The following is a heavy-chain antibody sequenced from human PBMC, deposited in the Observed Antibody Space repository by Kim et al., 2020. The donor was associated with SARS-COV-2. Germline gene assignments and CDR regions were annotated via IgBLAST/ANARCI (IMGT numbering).Heavy chain of an antibody. CDR2: INPSGDST. CDR3: ARDSHGSGSGVFDY. CDR1: GYTFTTFY. V-gene: IGHV1-46*01. D-gene: IGHD6-19*01. Sequence: ASVKVSCKASGYTFTTFYIHWVRQAPGQGLEWLGMINPSGDSTNYAQRFQGRVTMASDTSTTTVYMELSSLRSEDTALYYCARDSHGSGSGVFDYLGQGTLVTVSS. J-gene: IGHJ4*02.